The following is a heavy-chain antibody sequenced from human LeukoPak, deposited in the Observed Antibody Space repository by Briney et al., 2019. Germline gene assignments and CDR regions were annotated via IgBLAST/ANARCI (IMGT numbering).Heavy chain of an antibody. J-gene: IGHJ3*02. CDR2: IYYSGST. Sequence: SETLSLTCTVSGGSISSYYWSWIRQPPGKGLEWIGYIYYSGSTNYNPSLKSRVTISVDTSKNQFSLKLSSVTAAVTAVYYCARGCSTDAFDIWGQGTMVTVSS. CDR3: ARGCSTDAFDI. V-gene: IGHV4-59*01. CDR1: GGSISSYY. D-gene: IGHD3-10*02.